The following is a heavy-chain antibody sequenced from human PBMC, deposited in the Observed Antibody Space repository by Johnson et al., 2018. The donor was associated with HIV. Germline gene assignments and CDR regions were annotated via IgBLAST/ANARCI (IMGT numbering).Heavy chain of an antibody. V-gene: IGHV3-NL1*01. J-gene: IGHJ3*02. CDR1: GFPFSSYA. Sequence: QVQLVESGGGLVQPGGSLRLSCAASGFPFSSYAMHWVRQAPGKGLEWVSVIYSGGSTYYADSVKGRFTISRDNSKNTLYLQMNSLRAEDTAVYYCAKEGLRSSVGSGDAFDIWGHGTLVTVSS. D-gene: IGHD6-25*01. CDR3: AKEGLRSSVGSGDAFDI. CDR2: IYSGGST.